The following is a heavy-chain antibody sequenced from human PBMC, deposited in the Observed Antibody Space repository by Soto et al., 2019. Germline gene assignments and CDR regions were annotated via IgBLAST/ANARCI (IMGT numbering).Heavy chain of an antibody. V-gene: IGHV4-31*03. Sequence: TLSLTCTVSGVSINSGAYYWTWIRQHPVKGLEWIGYFYYTGSTSFNPSLKSRLSMSMDTSENQFSLTLHSVTAADTAVYYCARELRSYDTTRYKNDAFDISGRGTLVTVSS. J-gene: IGHJ3*02. CDR2: FYYTGST. CDR1: GVSINSGAYY. CDR3: ARELRSYDTTRYKNDAFDI. D-gene: IGHD3-22*01.